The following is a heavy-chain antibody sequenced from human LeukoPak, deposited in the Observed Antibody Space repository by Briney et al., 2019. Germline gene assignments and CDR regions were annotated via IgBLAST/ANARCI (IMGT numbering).Heavy chain of an antibody. D-gene: IGHD4-17*01. CDR2: INGDGSTT. J-gene: IGHJ4*02. V-gene: IGHV3-74*01. CDR3: ARDRGDYNHNFDY. CDR1: GFTLSSYW. Sequence: GGSLRLSCAASGFTLSSYWMHWVRQAPGKGLVWVSHINGDGSTTSYADSVKGRFTISRDNSKNMLYLHMNSLRAEDTAVYFCARDRGDYNHNFDYWGQGTLVTVSS.